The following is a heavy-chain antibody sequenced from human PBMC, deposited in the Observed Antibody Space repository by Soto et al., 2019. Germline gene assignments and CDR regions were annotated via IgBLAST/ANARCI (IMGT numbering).Heavy chain of an antibody. CDR2: ISYDGSNK. J-gene: IGHJ3*02. CDR3: ARDNADYDAFDI. Sequence: GGSLRLSCAASGFTFSTYAMHWVRQAPGKGLEWVAIISYDGSNKYYTDSVKGRFTISRDNSKNTLYLQMNSLRAEDTAVYYCARDNADYDAFDIWGQGTMVPVSS. CDR1: GFTFSTYA. V-gene: IGHV3-30-3*01. D-gene: IGHD4-17*01.